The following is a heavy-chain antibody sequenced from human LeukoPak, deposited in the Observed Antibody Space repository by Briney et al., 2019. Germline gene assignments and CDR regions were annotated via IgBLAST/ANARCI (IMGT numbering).Heavy chain of an antibody. Sequence: PPGTLSLSCAVSGGSFSGYYWSWIRQPPGKRVGWIGEIYHSGNTNYNPSLKIRVTISVDTSKNQCSLRLSSVTAADTAVYYCARGRCSTRGYSYGPSVYFDYWGQGTLVTVSS. V-gene: IGHV4-34*01. CDR1: GGSFSGYY. CDR2: IYHSGNT. J-gene: IGHJ4*02. CDR3: ARGRCSTRGYSYGPSVYFDY. D-gene: IGHD5-18*01.